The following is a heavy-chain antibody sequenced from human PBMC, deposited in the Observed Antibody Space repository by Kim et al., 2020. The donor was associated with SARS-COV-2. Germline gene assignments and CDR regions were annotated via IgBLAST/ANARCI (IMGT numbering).Heavy chain of an antibody. Sequence: SETLSLTCTVSGGSISSYYWSWIRQPPGKGLERIGYIYYRGSTNYNPSLKSRVTISVDTSKNQFSLKLSSVTAADTAVYYCARQGLYDSSGYHGAFDIWGQMTMVTVSS. D-gene: IGHD3-22*01. V-gene: IGHV4-59*08. CDR3: ARQGLYDSSGYHGAFDI. CDR2: IYYRGST. J-gene: IGHJ3*02. CDR1: GGSISSYY.